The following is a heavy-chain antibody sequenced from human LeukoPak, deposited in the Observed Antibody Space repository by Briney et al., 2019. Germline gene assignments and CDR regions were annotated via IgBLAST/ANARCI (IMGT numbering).Heavy chain of an antibody. CDR1: GFTFSSYW. D-gene: IGHD4-17*01. Sequence: PGGSLRLSCAASGFTFSSYWMHWVRQAPGKGLVWVSRINSDGSSTSYVDSVKGRFTISRDNAKNTLYLQMNSLRAEDTAVYFCARGKTPAVTTPFDYWGQGTLVTVSS. CDR3: ARGKTPAVTTPFDY. CDR2: INSDGSST. J-gene: IGHJ4*02. V-gene: IGHV3-74*01.